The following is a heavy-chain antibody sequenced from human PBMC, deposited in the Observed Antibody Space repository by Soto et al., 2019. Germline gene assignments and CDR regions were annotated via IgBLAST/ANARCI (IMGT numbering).Heavy chain of an antibody. J-gene: IGHJ4*02. CDR1: GYTFTSYG. V-gene: IGHV1-18*01. D-gene: IGHD1-1*01. Sequence: QVHLVQSGAEVKKPGASVKVSCKGSGYTFTSYGITWVRQAPGQGLEWMGWISAHNGNTDYAQRLQGRVTVTRDTSTSTAYMELRSLRSVDTAVYYCARGRYGDYWGQGALVTVSS. CDR3: ARGRYGDY. CDR2: ISAHNGNT.